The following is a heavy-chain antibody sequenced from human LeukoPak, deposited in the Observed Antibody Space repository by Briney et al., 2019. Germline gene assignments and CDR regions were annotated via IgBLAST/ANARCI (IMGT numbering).Heavy chain of an antibody. J-gene: IGHJ5*02. CDR1: GFTLDDYA. D-gene: IGHD4-17*01. CDR2: ISWNSGSI. V-gene: IGHV3-9*01. CDR3: AKALYGDYVSWFDP. Sequence: GGSLRLSCAASGFTLDDYAMHWVRQAPGKGLEWVSGISWNSGSIGYADSVKGRFTISRDNAKNSLYLQMNSLRAEDTALYYCAKALYGDYVSWFDPWGQGTLVTVSS.